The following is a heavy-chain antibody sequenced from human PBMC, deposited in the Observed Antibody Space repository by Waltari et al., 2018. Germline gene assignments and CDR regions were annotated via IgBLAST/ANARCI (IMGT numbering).Heavy chain of an antibody. CDR3: ATRLYYYDSSGYLY. CDR1: GYTFTGSY. J-gene: IGHJ4*02. Sequence: QVQLVQSGAAVKKPGASVKVSCTASGYTFTGSYMHWVRPAPGQGLEWMGGFDPEDGETIYAQKFQGRVTMTEDTSTDTAYMELSSLRSEDTAVYYCATRLYYYDSSGYLYWGQGTLVTVSS. V-gene: IGHV1-24*01. CDR2: FDPEDGET. D-gene: IGHD3-22*01.